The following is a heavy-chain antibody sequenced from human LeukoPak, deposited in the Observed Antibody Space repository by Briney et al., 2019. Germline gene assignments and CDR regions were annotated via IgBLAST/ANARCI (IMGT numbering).Heavy chain of an antibody. Sequence: GGSLRLSCAASGFTFSSYAMSWVRQAPGKGLEWVSDLGGNSGYTYYADSVKGRFTVSRDNAKNALYLQMNSLRVEDTAVYYCARDGRCGGDCYASWGQGTLVTVSS. CDR1: GFTFSSYA. V-gene: IGHV3-23*01. J-gene: IGHJ4*02. CDR2: LGGNSGYT. D-gene: IGHD2-21*02. CDR3: ARDGRCGGDCYAS.